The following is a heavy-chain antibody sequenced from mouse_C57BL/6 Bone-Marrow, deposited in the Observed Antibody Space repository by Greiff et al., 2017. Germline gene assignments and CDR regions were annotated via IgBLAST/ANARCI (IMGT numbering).Heavy chain of an antibody. Sequence: VQLQQSGAELVKPGASVKLSCKASGYTFTSYWMHWVKQRPGQGLEWIGMIHPNSGSTNYNEKFKSKATLTVDKSSSTAYMQLSSLTSEDSAVYYCASAGRNYFDYWGQGTTLTVSS. CDR3: ASAGRNYFDY. V-gene: IGHV1-64*01. J-gene: IGHJ2*01. CDR2: IHPNSGST. CDR1: GYTFTSYW.